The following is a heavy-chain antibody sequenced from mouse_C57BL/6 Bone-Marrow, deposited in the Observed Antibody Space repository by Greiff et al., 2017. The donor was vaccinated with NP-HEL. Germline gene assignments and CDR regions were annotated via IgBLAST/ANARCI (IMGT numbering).Heavy chain of an antibody. J-gene: IGHJ2*01. D-gene: IGHD3-2*02. V-gene: IGHV12-3*01. Sequence: VQRVESGPGLVKPSQSLFLSCSITGFPINSGYYWIWIRQSPGKPLEWMGYITHSGETFYNPSLQSPISITRESSKNQFFLQLSSVTTEDTAMYYCAGDSSGYGDFDYWGQGTTLTVSS. CDR3: AGDSSGYGDFDY. CDR1: GFPINSGYY. CDR2: ITHSGET.